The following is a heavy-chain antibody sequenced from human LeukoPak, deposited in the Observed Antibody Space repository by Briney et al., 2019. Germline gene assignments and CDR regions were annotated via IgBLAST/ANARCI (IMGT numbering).Heavy chain of an antibody. D-gene: IGHD6-19*01. Sequence: GASVKVSCKASGYTFTGYYMHWVRQAPGQGLEWMGWINPNSGGTNYAQKFQGWVTMTRDTSISTAYMELRSLRSDDTAVYYCARNGHSSGWYVRDDYYYYYMDVWGKGTTVTVSS. CDR1: GYTFTGYY. CDR2: INPNSGGT. J-gene: IGHJ6*03. V-gene: IGHV1-2*04. CDR3: ARNGHSSGWYVRDDYYYYYMDV.